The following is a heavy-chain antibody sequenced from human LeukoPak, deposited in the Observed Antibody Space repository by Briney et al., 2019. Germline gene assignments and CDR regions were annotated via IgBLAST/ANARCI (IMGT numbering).Heavy chain of an antibody. CDR1: GAXISSYY. V-gene: IGHV4-59*01. Sequence: SETLSLTCTVSGAXISSYYCSWIRQPPGKGLEWLGYIYYSGSTNYNPSLKSRVTISVDTSKNQFSLRLSSVTAADTAVYYCARHRYYYDSSGYYYQPWGQGTLVTVSS. J-gene: IGHJ5*02. CDR3: ARHRYYYDSSGYYYQP. D-gene: IGHD3-22*01. CDR2: IYYSGST.